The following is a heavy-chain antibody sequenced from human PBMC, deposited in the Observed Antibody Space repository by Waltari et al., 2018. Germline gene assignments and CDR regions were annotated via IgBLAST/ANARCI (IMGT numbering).Heavy chain of an antibody. Sequence: QVQLVQSGAEVKKPGASVKVSCKASGYTFTSYGISWVRQAPGQGLEWMGWISAYNGNTNYAQKLQGRVTMTTDTSTSTAYMELRSLRSDDTAVYYCARGPRTTDNYDFWSGYYTFDYWGQGTLVTVSS. V-gene: IGHV1-18*01. J-gene: IGHJ4*02. D-gene: IGHD3-3*01. CDR2: ISAYNGNT. CDR3: ARGPRTTDNYDFWSGYYTFDY. CDR1: GYTFTSYG.